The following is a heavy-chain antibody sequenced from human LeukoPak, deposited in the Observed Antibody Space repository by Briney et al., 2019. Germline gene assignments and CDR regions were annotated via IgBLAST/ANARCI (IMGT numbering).Heavy chain of an antibody. CDR1: GYTFTSYY. CDR2: INPSGGST. CDR3: ARDLGPPYYVILTGYYRPHDAFDI. D-gene: IGHD3-9*01. Sequence: ASVKVSCKASGYTFTSYYMHWVRQAPGQGLEWMGIINPSGGSTSYAQKFQGRVTMTRDTSTSTVYMELSSLRSEDTAVYYCARDLGPPYYVILTGYYRPHDAFDIWGQGTMVTVSS. V-gene: IGHV1-46*01. J-gene: IGHJ3*02.